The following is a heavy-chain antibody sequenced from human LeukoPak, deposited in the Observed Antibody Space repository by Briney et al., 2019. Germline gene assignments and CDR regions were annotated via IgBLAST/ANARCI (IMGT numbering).Heavy chain of an antibody. CDR1: GGSISSRSNY. J-gene: IGHJ4*02. V-gene: IGHV4-39*01. CDR2: FFYSGST. D-gene: IGHD5/OR15-5a*01. Sequence: SETLSLTRTVSGGSISSRSNYWGCIRQSPGKGLEWIGNFFYSGSTYYNPSLKSRVTISVDTSKNQFSLNLRSVTAADTAVYYCARHLGMSTMDYWGQGTQVTVSS. CDR3: ARHLGMSTMDY.